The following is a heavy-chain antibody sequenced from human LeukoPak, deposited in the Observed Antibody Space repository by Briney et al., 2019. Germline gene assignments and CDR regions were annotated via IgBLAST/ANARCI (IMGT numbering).Heavy chain of an antibody. Sequence: GGSLRLFCAAAGFTFSSHWMHSVRQAPGKGLVWVSRIDNDGSHTNYADSVKGRFTISSDNATNMLWLQMNSLRVEDTAVYYCVRDRPHNWFDPWGQGILVTVSS. J-gene: IGHJ5*02. CDR1: GFTFSSHW. CDR2: IDNDGSHT. V-gene: IGHV3-74*01. CDR3: VRDRPHNWFDP.